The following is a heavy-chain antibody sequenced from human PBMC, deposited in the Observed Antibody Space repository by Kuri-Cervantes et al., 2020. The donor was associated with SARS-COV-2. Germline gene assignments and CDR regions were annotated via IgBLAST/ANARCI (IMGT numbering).Heavy chain of an antibody. CDR3: ARHWREMTTVTTYHWFDP. J-gene: IGHJ5*02. CDR1: GYTFTGYY. Sequence: ASVKVSCKASGYTFTGYYLHWVRQAPGQGLEWMGWINPNSGGTIYSQKFQGRVTMTRDTSISTAYMELSRLRSEDTAVYYCARHWREMTTVTTYHWFDPWGQGTLVTVSS. D-gene: IGHD4-11*01. CDR2: INPNSGGT. V-gene: IGHV1-2*02.